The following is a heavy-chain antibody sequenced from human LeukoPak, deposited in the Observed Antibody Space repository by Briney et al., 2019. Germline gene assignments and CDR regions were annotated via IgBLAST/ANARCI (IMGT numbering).Heavy chain of an antibody. J-gene: IGHJ5*02. CDR3: ARARVAAGAWWFDP. CDR1: GGSISSYY. D-gene: IGHD6-13*01. V-gene: IGHV4-59*01. CDR2: IYFSGSA. Sequence: SETLSLTCTVSGGSISSYYWSGIRQPPGKGLECIGYIYFSGSANYNPSLKGRVTMAVDTSKTHFSLKLASVTAADTAVYYCARARVAAGAWWFDPWGPGTLVTVSS.